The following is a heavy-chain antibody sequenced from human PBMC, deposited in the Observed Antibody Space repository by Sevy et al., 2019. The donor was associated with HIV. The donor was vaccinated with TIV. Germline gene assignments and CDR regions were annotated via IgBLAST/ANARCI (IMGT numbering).Heavy chain of an antibody. CDR3: TTDHRRDGIVVVPFEY. CDR2: IRSKAGGGTT. V-gene: IGHV3-15*01. D-gene: IGHD2-15*01. Sequence: GGSLRLSCAASGFTFSNAWMSWVRQSPGKGLEWVGRIRSKAGGGTTDYATIVKGKFTISRDDSRDILYLQLNSLETEDTAVYYCTTDHRRDGIVVVPFEYWGQGTLVTVYS. CDR1: GFTFSNAW. J-gene: IGHJ4*02.